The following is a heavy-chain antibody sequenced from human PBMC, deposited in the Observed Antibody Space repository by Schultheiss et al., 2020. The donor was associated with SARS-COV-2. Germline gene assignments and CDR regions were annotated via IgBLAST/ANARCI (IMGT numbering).Heavy chain of an antibody. J-gene: IGHJ3*02. CDR1: GFTFSDYY. V-gene: IGHV3-33*08. Sequence: GGSLRLSCAASGFTFSDYYMSWIRQAPGKGLEWVAVIWYDGSNKYYADSVKGRFTISRDNSKNTLYLQMNSLRAEDTAVYYCATYSSSHDAFDIWGQGTMVTVSS. CDR3: ATYSSSHDAFDI. D-gene: IGHD6-6*01. CDR2: IWYDGSNK.